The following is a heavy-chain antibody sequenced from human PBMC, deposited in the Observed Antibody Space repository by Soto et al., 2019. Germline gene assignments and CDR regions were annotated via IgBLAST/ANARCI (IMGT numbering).Heavy chain of an antibody. D-gene: IGHD3-3*01. J-gene: IGHJ4*02. CDR1: GFTFSSYW. CDR2: IKQDGSEK. CDR3: AREGDFWSGYYAFDY. Sequence: PGGSLRLSCAASGFTFSSYWMSWVRQAPGKGLEWVANIKQDGSEKYYVDSVKGRFTISRDNAKNSLYLQMNSLRAEDTAVYYCAREGDFWSGYYAFDYWGQGTLVTVSS. V-gene: IGHV3-7*01.